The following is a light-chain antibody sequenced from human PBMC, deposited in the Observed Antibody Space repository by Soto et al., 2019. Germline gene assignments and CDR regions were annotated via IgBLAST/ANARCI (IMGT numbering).Light chain of an antibody. CDR1: QSISSG. Sequence: DIQRTQSPSTLSASVGDRVTITCRASQSISSGLAWYQKKPGKAPNLLIYDASTLESGVPSRFSGSGSGTEFTLTIRSLKPEDFATYCCQHYSTLWSFGQGTKGDIK. CDR2: DAS. CDR3: QHYSTLWS. V-gene: IGKV1-5*01. J-gene: IGKJ1*01.